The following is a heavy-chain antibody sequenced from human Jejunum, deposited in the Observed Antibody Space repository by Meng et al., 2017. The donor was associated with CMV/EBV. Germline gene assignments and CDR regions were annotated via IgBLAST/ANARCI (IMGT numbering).Heavy chain of an antibody. J-gene: IGHJ2*01. CDR3: ASERWGSGYLDL. Sequence: SGHTLTNYSMSGVGKAHGQRHEWNGLVNAGNGNTRYSQKCQGRVTISRDTSASTVYMEVSSLTSEDTAVYYCASERWGSGYLDLWGRGSLVTVSS. CDR1: GHTLTNYS. D-gene: IGHD4-23*01. V-gene: IGHV1-3*01. CDR2: VNAGNGNT.